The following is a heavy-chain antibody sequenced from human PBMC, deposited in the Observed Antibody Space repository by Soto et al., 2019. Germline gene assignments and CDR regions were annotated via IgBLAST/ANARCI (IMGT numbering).Heavy chain of an antibody. CDR1: GFTVSNNW. CDR3: AFITTPVR. V-gene: IGHV3-53*02. J-gene: IGHJ6*02. CDR2: IYSGGST. Sequence: EVQLVETGGGLIQPGGSLRLSCAASGFTVSNNWMSWVRQAPGKGLEWVSLIYSGGSTFYTDSVKGRFIISRDNSKNMLYLQMDSMRVEDTAVYYCAFITTPVRWGQGTTVTVSS. D-gene: IGHD1-1*01.